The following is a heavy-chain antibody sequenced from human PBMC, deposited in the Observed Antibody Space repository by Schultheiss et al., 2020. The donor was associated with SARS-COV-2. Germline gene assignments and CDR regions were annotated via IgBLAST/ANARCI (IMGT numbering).Heavy chain of an antibody. CDR3: ARALPYGDYVGPYYYGMDV. V-gene: IGHV1-2*04. D-gene: IGHD4-17*01. J-gene: IGHJ6*02. Sequence: GGSLRLSCKASGYTFTGYYMHWVRQAPGQGLEWMGWINPNSGGTNYAQKFQGWVTMTRDTSISTAYMELSRLRSDDTAVYYCARALPYGDYVGPYYYGMDVWGQGTTVTVSS. CDR1: GYTFTGYY. CDR2: INPNSGGT.